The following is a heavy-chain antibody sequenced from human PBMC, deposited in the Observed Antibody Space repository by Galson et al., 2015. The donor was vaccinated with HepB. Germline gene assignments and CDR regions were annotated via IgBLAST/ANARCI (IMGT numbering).Heavy chain of an antibody. CDR1: GNTFINFV. CDR2: ISAHHDAT. CDR3: AGGLESRNSKVDC. Sequence: SVKVSCKASGNTFINFVINWVRQAPGQGLEWLAWISAHHDATNYESKFQDRVPMTTDTSTNTAYLEVRSLRPDDTAVYFCAGGLESRNSKVDCWGKGTLAIVSS. V-gene: IGHV1-18*01. J-gene: IGHJ4*02. D-gene: IGHD2-2*01.